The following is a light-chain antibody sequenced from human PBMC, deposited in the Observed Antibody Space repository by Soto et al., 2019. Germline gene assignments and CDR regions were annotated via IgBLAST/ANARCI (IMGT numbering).Light chain of an antibody. CDR2: DAS. J-gene: IGKJ3*01. V-gene: IGKV1-33*01. CDR1: QDISNY. Sequence: DIQMTQSPSSLSASVGDRVTITCQASQDISNYLNWYQQKPGKAPKLLIYDASNLETGVPSRFSGSGSGTDFTLTINSLQPEDIATYYCQQYDNLPRSPFGPGTKVDIK. CDR3: QQYDNLPRSP.